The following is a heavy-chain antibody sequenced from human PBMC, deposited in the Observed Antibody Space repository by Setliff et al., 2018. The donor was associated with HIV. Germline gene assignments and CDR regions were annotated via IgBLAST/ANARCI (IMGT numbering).Heavy chain of an antibody. D-gene: IGHD2-8*01. J-gene: IGHJ6*03. CDR1: GYSLSTYA. V-gene: IGHV1-18*01. CDR3: VRLTADRTNYYYYTDV. CDR2: IDSNNGNR. Sequence: ASVKVSCKASGYSLSTYAISWVRQAPGQGLEWMGWIDSNNGNRNFAQKFRGRVTMTTYISTNTAYMEVRSLSFDDTAVYYCVRLTADRTNYYYYTDVWGKGTTVTVSS.